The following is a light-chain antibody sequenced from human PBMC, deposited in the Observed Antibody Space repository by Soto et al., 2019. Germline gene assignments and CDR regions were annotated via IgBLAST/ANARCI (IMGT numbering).Light chain of an antibody. CDR2: DAS. CDR3: QHLTRHPST. V-gene: IGKV1-9*01. Sequence: IQLTQSPASLSASVGDRVTVTCRASEGITNYLAWYQQKAGKAPKLLIYDASTLHSGVPSRFSGSGSGTDFTITSSLQQDDDFATYYCQHLTRHPSTFGGGTKVEIK. J-gene: IGKJ4*02. CDR1: EGITNY.